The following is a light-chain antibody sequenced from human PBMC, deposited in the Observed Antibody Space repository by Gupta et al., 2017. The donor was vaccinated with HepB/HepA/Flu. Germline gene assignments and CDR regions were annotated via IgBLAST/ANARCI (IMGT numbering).Light chain of an antibody. CDR1: QSVLYSSNNMNY. J-gene: IGKJ1*01. CDR3: QQYYSTPWT. Sequence: DIVMTPSPESLAVSLGERATINCKSSQSVLYSSNNMNYLAWYQRKPGQPPKLLIYWASTRESGVPDRFSGSGSGTDFTLTISSLQAEDVAVYYCQQYYSTPWTFGQGTKVEVK. CDR2: WAS. V-gene: IGKV4-1*01.